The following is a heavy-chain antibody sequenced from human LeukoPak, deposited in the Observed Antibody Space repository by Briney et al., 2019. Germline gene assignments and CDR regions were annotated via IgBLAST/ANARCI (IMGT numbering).Heavy chain of an antibody. J-gene: IGHJ4*02. CDR1: GDSINGFY. CDR3: ARRRYTSGYLDY. Sequence: PSETLSLTCTVSGDSINGFYWSWIRQPPGKGLEWIGYIYYSGSTNYNPSLKSRVIISVDTSKSQFSLKLTSVTAADTAVYYCARRRYTSGYLDYWGQGTLVTVSS. V-gene: IGHV4-59*08. D-gene: IGHD3-22*01. CDR2: IYYSGST.